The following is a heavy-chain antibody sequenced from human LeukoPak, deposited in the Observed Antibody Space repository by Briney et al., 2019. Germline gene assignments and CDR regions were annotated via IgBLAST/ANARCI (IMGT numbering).Heavy chain of an antibody. J-gene: IGHJ6*03. D-gene: IGHD6-13*01. CDR1: GGSFSGYY. CDR2: INHSGST. Sequence: SETLSLTCAVYGGSFSGYYWSWIRQPPGKGLEWIGEINHSGSTNYNPSLKSRVTISVDTSKNQFSLKLSSVTAADTAVYYCARAGAKSENSSSWYFNYYYYYYMDVWGKGTTVTVSS. CDR3: ARAGAKSENSSSWYFNYYYYYYMDV. V-gene: IGHV4-34*01.